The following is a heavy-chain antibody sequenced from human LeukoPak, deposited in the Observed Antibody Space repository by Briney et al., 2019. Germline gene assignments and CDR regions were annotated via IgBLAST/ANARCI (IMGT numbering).Heavy chain of an antibody. V-gene: IGHV1-69*13. D-gene: IGHD3-10*01. J-gene: IGHJ5*02. CDR2: IILIFGTA. Sequence: ASVKVSCKASGGTFSSYAISWVRQAPGQGLEWMGGIILIFGTANYAQKFQGRVTITADESTSTAYMELSSLRSEDTAVYYCARVGGEKRMVRGVIITLGWFDPWGQGTLVTVSS. CDR3: ARVGGEKRMVRGVIITLGWFDP. CDR1: GGTFSSYA.